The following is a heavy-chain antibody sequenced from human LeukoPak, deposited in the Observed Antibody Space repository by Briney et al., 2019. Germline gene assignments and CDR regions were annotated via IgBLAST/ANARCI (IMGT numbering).Heavy chain of an antibody. V-gene: IGHV1-69*06. CDR2: IIPIFGTA. D-gene: IGHD3-9*01. CDR1: GYTFTGYY. Sequence: GASVKVSCKASGYTFTGYYMHWVRQAPGQGLEWMGGIIPIFGTANYAQKFQGRVTITADKSTSTAYMELSRLRSEDTAVYYCARSALLRYFVPRGNAFDIWGQGTMVTVSS. J-gene: IGHJ3*02. CDR3: ARSALLRYFVPRGNAFDI.